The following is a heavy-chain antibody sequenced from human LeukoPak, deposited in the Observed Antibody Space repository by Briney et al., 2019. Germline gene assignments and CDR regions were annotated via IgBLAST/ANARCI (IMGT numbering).Heavy chain of an antibody. CDR2: IYSGGST. CDR1: GFTFSSYW. CDR3: ARERADYGDYVFDY. D-gene: IGHD4-17*01. J-gene: IGHJ4*02. V-gene: IGHV3-66*01. Sequence: GGSLRLSRAASGFTFSSYWMSWVRQAPGKGLEWVSVIYSGGSTYYADSVKGRFTISRDNSKNTLYLQMNSLRAEDTAVYYCARERADYGDYVFDYWGQGTLVTVSS.